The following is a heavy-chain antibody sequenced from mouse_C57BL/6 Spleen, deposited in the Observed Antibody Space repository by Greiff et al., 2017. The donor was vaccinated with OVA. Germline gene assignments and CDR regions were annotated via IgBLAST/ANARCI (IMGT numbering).Heavy chain of an antibody. CDR2: ISSGASYT. CDR1: GFTFSSYG. D-gene: IGHD1-1*01. CDR3: ARHYYGSSYYFDY. Sequence: VQLKESGGDLVKPGGSLKLSCAASGFTFSSYGMSWVRQTPDKRLEWVATISSGASYTYYPDSVKGRFTISRDNAKNTLYLQMSSLKSEDTAMDYCARHYYGSSYYFDYWGQGTTLTVSS. J-gene: IGHJ2*01. V-gene: IGHV5-6*01.